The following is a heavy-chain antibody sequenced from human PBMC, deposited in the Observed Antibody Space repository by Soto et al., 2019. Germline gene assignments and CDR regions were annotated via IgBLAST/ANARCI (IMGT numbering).Heavy chain of an antibody. D-gene: IGHD3-3*01. V-gene: IGHV3-74*01. Sequence: EVQLVESGGGSVQPGGSLRLSCVASGFTFRSHWMHWVRQFPGKGLVWVSRISSNVSTTNYADAVKGRFSISRDNSKNTLYLQMDSLGPEDTAVYYCVRDGPDYDFWSGYPFDYWGQGTLVAVSA. CDR2: ISSNVSTT. J-gene: IGHJ4*02. CDR3: VRDGPDYDFWSGYPFDY. CDR1: GFTFRSHW.